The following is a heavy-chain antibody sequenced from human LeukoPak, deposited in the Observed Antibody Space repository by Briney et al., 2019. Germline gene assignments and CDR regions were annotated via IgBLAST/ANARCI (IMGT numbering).Heavy chain of an antibody. J-gene: IGHJ5*02. CDR2: ISAYNGNT. Sequence: ASVKVSCKASGYTFTSYGISWVRQAPGQGLEWMGWISAYNGNTNYAQKLQGRVTMTTDTSTSTAYMELRSLRSDDTAAYYCARDLSHGDYRDWFDPWGQGTLVTVSS. CDR3: ARDLSHGDYRDWFDP. D-gene: IGHD4-17*01. V-gene: IGHV1-18*01. CDR1: GYTFTSYG.